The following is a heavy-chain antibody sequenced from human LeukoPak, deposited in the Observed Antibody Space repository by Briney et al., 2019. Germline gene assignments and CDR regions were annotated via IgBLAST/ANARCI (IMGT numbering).Heavy chain of an antibody. CDR1: GGTFSSYA. D-gene: IGHD3-22*01. Sequence: VASVKVSCKASGGTFSSYAISWVRQVPGQGLEWMGGIIPIFGTANYAQKFQGRVTITADESTSTAYMELSSLRSEDTAVYYCARAGDSSGYYYYYGMDVWGQGTTVTVSS. V-gene: IGHV1-69*13. J-gene: IGHJ6*02. CDR3: ARAGDSSGYYYYYGMDV. CDR2: IIPIFGTA.